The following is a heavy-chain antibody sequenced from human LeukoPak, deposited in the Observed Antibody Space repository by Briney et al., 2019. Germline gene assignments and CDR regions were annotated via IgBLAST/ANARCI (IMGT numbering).Heavy chain of an antibody. V-gene: IGHV3-30*14. Sequence: GGSLRLSCVASGFTFSNYALHWVRQAPGKGLEWVGVVFYDGTMQYYADSVKGRFTISRDNSKNTVHLQMNSLRAEDTAMYYCARRAGDYSHPYDYWGQGTLVTVSS. J-gene: IGHJ4*02. CDR1: GFTFSNYA. CDR2: VFYDGTMQ. CDR3: ARRAGDYSHPYDY. D-gene: IGHD3-22*01.